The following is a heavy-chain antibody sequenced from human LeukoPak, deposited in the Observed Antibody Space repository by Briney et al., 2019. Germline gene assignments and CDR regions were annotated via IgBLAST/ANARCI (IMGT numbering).Heavy chain of an antibody. CDR3: ARGRDGGLTSYYFDY. V-gene: IGHV4-59*01. CDR2: IYYSGST. Sequence: PSETLSLTCAVYGGSFSGYYWSWIRQPPGKGLEWIGYIYYSGSTNYNPSLKSRVTISVDTSKNQFSLKLSSVTAADTAVYYCARGRDGGLTSYYFDYWGQGTLVTVSS. J-gene: IGHJ4*02. D-gene: IGHD4-17*01. CDR1: GGSFSGYY.